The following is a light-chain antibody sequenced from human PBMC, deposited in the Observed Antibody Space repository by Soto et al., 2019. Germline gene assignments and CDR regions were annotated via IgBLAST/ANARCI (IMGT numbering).Light chain of an antibody. CDR1: QNIKKY. CDR2: TAS. CDR3: QQSFSAPLT. V-gene: IGKV1-39*01. J-gene: IGKJ4*01. Sequence: IQMTQSPSSLSASVGDRVTITGRASQNIKKYLNWYRQKPGKAPDLLIYTASSLQLGFPSRFSGSGSGTDFSLTITSLQPEDSAIYECQQSFSAPLTFGGGTKVDIK.